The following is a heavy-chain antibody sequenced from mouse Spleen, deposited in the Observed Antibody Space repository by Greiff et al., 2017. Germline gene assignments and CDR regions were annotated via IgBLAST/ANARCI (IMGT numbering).Heavy chain of an antibody. CDR3: ARRGNLPFDY. Sequence: EVQGVESGGGLVKPGGSLKLSCAASGFTFSDYGMAWVRQAPGKGPEWVAFISNLAYSIYYADTVTGRFTISRENAKNTLYLEMSSLRSEDTAMYYCARRGNLPFDYWGQGTTLTVSS. CDR1: GFTFSDYG. D-gene: IGHD2-1*01. J-gene: IGHJ2*01. CDR2: ISNLAYSI. V-gene: IGHV5-15*01.